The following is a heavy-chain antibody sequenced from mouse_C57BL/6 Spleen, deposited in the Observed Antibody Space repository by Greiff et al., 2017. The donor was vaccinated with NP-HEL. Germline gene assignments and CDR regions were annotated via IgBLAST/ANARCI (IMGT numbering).Heavy chain of an antibody. CDR1: GYAFSSYW. V-gene: IGHV1-80*01. Sequence: VQLVESGAELVKPGASVKISCKASGYAFSSYWMNWVKQRPGKGLEWIGQIYPGDGDTNYNGKFKGKATLTADKSSSTAYMQLSSLTSEDSAVYFCARGDYGRAMDYWGQGTSVTVSS. CDR2: IYPGDGDT. J-gene: IGHJ4*01. CDR3: ARGDYGRAMDY. D-gene: IGHD1-1*01.